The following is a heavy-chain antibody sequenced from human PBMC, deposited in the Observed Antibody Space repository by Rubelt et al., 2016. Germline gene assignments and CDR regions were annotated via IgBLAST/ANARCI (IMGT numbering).Heavy chain of an antibody. V-gene: IGHV3-30*04. CDR1: GFTFSSYA. Sequence: GQLVESGGGVVQPGRSLRLSCAASGFTFSSYAMHWVRQAPGKGLEWVAVISYDGSNKYYADSVKGRFTISRDNSKNTLYLQMNSLRAEDTAVFYCARGRGTSFYYAMDVWGQGTTVTVSS. CDR2: ISYDGSNK. J-gene: IGHJ6*02. CDR3: ARGRGTSFYYAMDV.